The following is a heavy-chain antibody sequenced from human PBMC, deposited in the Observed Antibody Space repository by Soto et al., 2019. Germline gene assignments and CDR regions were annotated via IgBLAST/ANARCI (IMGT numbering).Heavy chain of an antibody. CDR1: GYSFTRYW. D-gene: IGHD3-3*01. CDR3: ARLYYDFWSGYPFDY. V-gene: IGHV5-51*07. CDR2: IYPGDSDT. Sequence: PGASLKISCKGSGYSFTRYWIGWVHQMPGKGLEWMGIIYPGDSDTRYSPSFQGQVTISADKSISTAYLQWSSLKASDTAMYYCARLYYDFWSGYPFDYWGQGTLVTVSS. J-gene: IGHJ4*02.